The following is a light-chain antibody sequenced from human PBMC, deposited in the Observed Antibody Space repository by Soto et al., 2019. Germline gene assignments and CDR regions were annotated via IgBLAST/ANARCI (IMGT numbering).Light chain of an antibody. V-gene: IGKV3-15*01. CDR2: GAS. CDR1: RTVSNR. J-gene: IGKJ5*01. Sequence: EILMTQSPDTLSVSPGERVTLSCRASRTVSNRLAWYQHKPGQAPRLLISGASTRATGIPARFSGSGSGTEFTLTISSLQSEDFAVYYCQQYNNWPPITFGQGTRLEI. CDR3: QQYNNWPPIT.